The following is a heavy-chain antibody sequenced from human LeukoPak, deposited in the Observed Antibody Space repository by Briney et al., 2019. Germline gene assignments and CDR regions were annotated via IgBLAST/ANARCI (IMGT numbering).Heavy chain of an antibody. CDR3: ARCVSMVRGAIRDAFDI. CDR2: ISPYNGNT. V-gene: IGHV1-18*01. D-gene: IGHD3-10*01. Sequence: ASVKVSCKASGYTFRSYGISWVRQAPGQGLEWMGWISPYNGNTNQAQNLQGRLTMTTDTSTSTAHMELRSLRSDDTAVYYCARCVSMVRGAIRDAFDIWGQGTMVTVSS. CDR1: GYTFRSYG. J-gene: IGHJ3*02.